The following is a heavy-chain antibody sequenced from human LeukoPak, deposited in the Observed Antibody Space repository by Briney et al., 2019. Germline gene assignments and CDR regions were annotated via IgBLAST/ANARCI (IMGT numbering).Heavy chain of an antibody. D-gene: IGHD6-6*01. J-gene: IGHJ6*03. CDR1: GGSFSGYY. V-gene: IGHV4-34*01. CDR3: ARGGIAARPGYYYYYMDV. CDR2: INHSGST. Sequence: SETLSLTCAVYGGSFSGYYWSWIRQPPGKGLEWIGEINHSGSTNYNPSLKSRVTISVDTSKNKFSLKLSSVTAADTAVYYCARGGIAARPGYYYYYMDVWGKGTTVTVSS.